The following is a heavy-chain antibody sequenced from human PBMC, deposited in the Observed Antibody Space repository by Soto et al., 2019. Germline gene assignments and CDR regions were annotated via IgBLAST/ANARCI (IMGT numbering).Heavy chain of an antibody. CDR2: LYYSGNT. CDR1: CGSISRSSYS. CDR3: ATRQGGSYNWFDP. Sequence: SETLSLTCTVSCGSISRSSYSWAWIRQPPGKGLEWIGTLYYSGNTYYNPSLKSRVTISVDTSKNQFSLKLSSVTAADTAVYYCATRQGGSYNWFDPWGQGTLVTVSS. V-gene: IGHV4-39*01. D-gene: IGHD2-15*01. J-gene: IGHJ5*02.